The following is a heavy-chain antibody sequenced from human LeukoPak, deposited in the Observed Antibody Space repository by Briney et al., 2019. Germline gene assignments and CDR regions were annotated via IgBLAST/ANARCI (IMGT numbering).Heavy chain of an antibody. V-gene: IGHV1-69*01. Sequence: GSSVKVSCKASGGTFSSYAISWVRQAPGQGLEWMGGIIPIFGTANYAQKFQGRVTITADESTGTAYMELSSLRSEDTAVYYCARDRGDGYKLSYFDYWGQGTLVTVAS. CDR3: ARDRGDGYKLSYFDY. D-gene: IGHD5-24*01. J-gene: IGHJ4*02. CDR2: IIPIFGTA. CDR1: GGTFSSYA.